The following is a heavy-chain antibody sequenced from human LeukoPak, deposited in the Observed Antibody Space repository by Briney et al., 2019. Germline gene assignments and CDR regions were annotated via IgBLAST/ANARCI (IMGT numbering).Heavy chain of an antibody. D-gene: IGHD6-13*01. CDR3: ARALRYSSPFDY. CDR1: GFTFSSYW. V-gene: IGHV3-74*01. CDR2: INSDGSST. J-gene: IGHJ4*02. Sequence: PGGSLRLSCAASGFTFSSYWMHWVRQAPGKGLVWVSRINSDGSSTSYADSVKGRFTISRDNAKNTLYLQMNGLRAEDTAVYYRARALRYSSPFDYWGQGTLVTVSS.